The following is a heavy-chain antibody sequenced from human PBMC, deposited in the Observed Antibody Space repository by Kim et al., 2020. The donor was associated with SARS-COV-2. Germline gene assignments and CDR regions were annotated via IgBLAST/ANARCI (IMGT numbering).Heavy chain of an antibody. CDR2: INAGNGNT. Sequence: ASVKVSCKASGYTFTSYAMHWVRQAPGQRLEWMGWINAGNGNTKYSQKFQGRVTITRDTSASTAYMELSSLRSEDTAVYYCARAWKGITGTADSWFDPWGQGTLVTVSS. J-gene: IGHJ5*02. D-gene: IGHD1-20*01. CDR1: GYTFTSYA. V-gene: IGHV1-3*01. CDR3: ARAWKGITGTADSWFDP.